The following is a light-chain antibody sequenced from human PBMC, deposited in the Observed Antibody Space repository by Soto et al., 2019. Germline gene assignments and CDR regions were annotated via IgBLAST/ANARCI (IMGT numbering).Light chain of an antibody. CDR1: QSISSW. CDR2: DAS. CDR3: QQYNSFWT. Sequence: DIQMTQSPSTLSASVGDRVTITCRASQSISSWLAWYQQKPGKAPRLLIYDASYLEREVPSRFSGSGSGTEFTLTISDLQPDDLATYYCQQYNSFWTFGRGTKVDIK. J-gene: IGKJ1*01. V-gene: IGKV1-5*01.